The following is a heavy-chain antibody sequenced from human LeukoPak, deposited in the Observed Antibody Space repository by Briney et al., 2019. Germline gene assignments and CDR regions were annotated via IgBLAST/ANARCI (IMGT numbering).Heavy chain of an antibody. CDR3: VRDVGAVRGEVYFDY. Sequence: GGSLRLSCAASGFTFSSYWMSWVRQAPGKGLEWVANIKQDGSEKYYVDSVKHRFTISRDNTKNLLYLEMNSLRAEDTAMYFCVRDVGAVRGEVYFDYWGQGTLVTVSS. CDR2: IKQDGSEK. V-gene: IGHV3-7*01. D-gene: IGHD3-10*01. J-gene: IGHJ4*02. CDR1: GFTFSSYW.